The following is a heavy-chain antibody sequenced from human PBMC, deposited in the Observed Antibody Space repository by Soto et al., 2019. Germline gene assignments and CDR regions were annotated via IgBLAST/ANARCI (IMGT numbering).Heavy chain of an antibody. D-gene: IGHD3-10*01. CDR3: ARDSGWPILKFDD. CDR2: SSYDGRET. J-gene: IGHJ4*02. V-gene: IGHV3-30*03. Sequence: GGSLRLSCAASDFDFSSYGIHWVRQAPGKGLEWVAASSYDGRETFYADSAKGRFTVSKEMSKNTAFLQMNALRHEDTAVYFCARDSGWPILKFDDWGQGTPVTVSS. CDR1: DFDFSSYG.